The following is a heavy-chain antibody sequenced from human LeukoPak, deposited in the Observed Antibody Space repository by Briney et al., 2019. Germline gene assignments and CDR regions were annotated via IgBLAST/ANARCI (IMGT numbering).Heavy chain of an antibody. CDR3: ARDSSSWYNWFDP. CDR1: GFTFSSYA. J-gene: IGHJ5*02. CDR2: ISYDGSNK. D-gene: IGHD6-13*01. V-gene: IGHV3-30*04. Sequence: GGSLRLSCAASGFTFSSYAMHWVRQAPGKGLEWVAVISYDGSNKYYADSVKGRFTISRDNAKNSLYLQMNSLRAEDTAVYYCARDSSSWYNWFDPWGQGTLVTVSS.